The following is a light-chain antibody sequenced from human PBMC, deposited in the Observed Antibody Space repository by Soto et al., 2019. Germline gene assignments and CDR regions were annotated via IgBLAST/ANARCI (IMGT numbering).Light chain of an antibody. Sequence: DIVMTQSPLSLPVTPGEPASISCRSSQSLLHTNGKKYMDWYLQKPGQSPQLLIYLGSNRASGVPGRFSGSGSGTDFSLKISRVEAEDAGVYYCMQALQTPITFGQGTRLEIK. CDR2: LGS. V-gene: IGKV2-28*01. J-gene: IGKJ5*01. CDR3: MQALQTPIT. CDR1: QSLLHTNGKKY.